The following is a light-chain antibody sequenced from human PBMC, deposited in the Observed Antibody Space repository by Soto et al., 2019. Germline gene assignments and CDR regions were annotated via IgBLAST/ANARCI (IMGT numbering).Light chain of an antibody. CDR2: AAS. J-gene: IGKJ1*01. Sequence: DIQMTQSPSSLSASVGDRVTIPCRASHSIANYFSWYQQIPGKAPKLLIYAASNLQRGVPSRFRGSGSGTEFTLTISNLQPDDFAVYYCQQCFSLPPTFGHGTKVENK. CDR1: HSIANY. V-gene: IGKV1-39*01. CDR3: QQCFSLPPT.